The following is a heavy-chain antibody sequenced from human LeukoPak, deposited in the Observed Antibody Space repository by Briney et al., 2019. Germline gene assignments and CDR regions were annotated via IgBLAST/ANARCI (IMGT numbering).Heavy chain of an antibody. Sequence: GGSLRLSCAASGFTFSSYSMNWVRQAPGKGLEWVLSISSSSSYIYYADSVKGRFTISRDNAKNSLYLQMNSLRAEDTAVYYCARVVPMTTVVTDYWGQGTLVTVSS. D-gene: IGHD4-23*01. CDR1: GFTFSSYS. CDR2: ISSSSSYI. V-gene: IGHV3-21*01. J-gene: IGHJ4*02. CDR3: ARVVPMTTVVTDY.